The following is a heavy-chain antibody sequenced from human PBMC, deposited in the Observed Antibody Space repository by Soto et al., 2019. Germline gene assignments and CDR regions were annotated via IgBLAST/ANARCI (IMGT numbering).Heavy chain of an antibody. CDR3: ASGDYDFWSGPGGGMDV. CDR1: GGTFSSYA. Sequence: QVQLVQSGAEVKKPGSSVKVSCKASGGTFSSYAISWVRQAPGQGLAWMVGIIPIFGTANYAQKFQGRVTITADESTSTAYMELSSLRSEDTAVYYCASGDYDFWSGPGGGMDVWGQGTTVTFSS. V-gene: IGHV1-69*12. J-gene: IGHJ6*02. D-gene: IGHD3-3*01. CDR2: IIPIFGTA.